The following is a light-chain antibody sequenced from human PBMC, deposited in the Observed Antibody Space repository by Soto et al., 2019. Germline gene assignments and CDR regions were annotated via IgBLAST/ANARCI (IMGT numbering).Light chain of an antibody. CDR3: AAWDDRLNGYV. V-gene: IGLV1-36*01. Sequence: QPVLTQPPSVSEAPRQRVTISCSGSNSNIGNNEVSWYQQLPGKAPKLLIFYDDLLPSGVSDRFSGSKSGTSASLAISGLQSEDEADYYCAAWDDRLNGYVFGTGTKVTVL. CDR1: NSNIGNNE. J-gene: IGLJ1*01. CDR2: YDD.